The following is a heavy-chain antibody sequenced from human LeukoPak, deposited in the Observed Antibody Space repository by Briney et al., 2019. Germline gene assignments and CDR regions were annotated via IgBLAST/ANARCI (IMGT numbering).Heavy chain of an antibody. CDR3: ARDPPPQIAFDY. Sequence: PGGSLRLSCAASGFTFSSYSMNWVRQAPGKGLEWVSSISSSSSYIYYADSVKGRFTISRDNAKNSLYLQMNSLRAEDTAVYYCARDPPPQIAFDYWGQGKLVTVSS. CDR2: ISSSSSYI. D-gene: IGHD2/OR15-2a*01. CDR1: GFTFSSYS. V-gene: IGHV3-21*01. J-gene: IGHJ4*02.